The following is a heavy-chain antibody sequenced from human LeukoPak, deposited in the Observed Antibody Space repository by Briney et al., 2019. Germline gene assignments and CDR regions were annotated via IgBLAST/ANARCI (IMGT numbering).Heavy chain of an antibody. J-gene: IGHJ5*02. Sequence: SQTLSLTRAVSGGSISSGGYSWSWIRQPPGKGLEWIGYIYHSGSTYYNPSLKSRVTISVDRSKNQFSLKLSSVTAADTAVYYCARGGRGATDNWFDPWGQGTLVTVSS. CDR2: IYHSGST. V-gene: IGHV4-30-2*01. CDR3: ARGGRGATDNWFDP. CDR1: GGSISSGGYS. D-gene: IGHD1-26*01.